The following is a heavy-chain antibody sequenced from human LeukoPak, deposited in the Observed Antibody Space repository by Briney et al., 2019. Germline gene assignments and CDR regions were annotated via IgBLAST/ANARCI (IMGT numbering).Heavy chain of an antibody. CDR2: IKPSGGST. J-gene: IGHJ6*02. CDR1: GYTFTSYY. Sequence: ASVKVSCKASGYTFTSYYMHWVRQAPGQGLEWMGIIKPSGGSTSYAQKFQGRVTMTRDTSTSTVYMELSSLRSEDTAVYYCARGGYYGSGSYLDYYYGMDVWGQGTTVTVSS. CDR3: ARGGYYGSGSYLDYYYGMDV. D-gene: IGHD3-10*01. V-gene: IGHV1-46*01.